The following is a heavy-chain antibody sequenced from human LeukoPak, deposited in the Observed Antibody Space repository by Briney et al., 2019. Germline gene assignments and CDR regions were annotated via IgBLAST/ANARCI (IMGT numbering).Heavy chain of an antibody. CDR1: GYTFTGYY. D-gene: IGHD3-10*01. CDR2: ISPRSGGT. J-gene: IGHJ6*02. Sequence: GASVKVSCKASGYTFTGYYMHWVRQTPGQGLEWMGWISPRSGGTMYAQKFQGRVTMTSDTSISTAYMELSRLRSDDTAVYYCTSRHYGSGWLSYFDSYGMDVWGQGTTVTVSS. V-gene: IGHV1-2*02. CDR3: TSRHYGSGWLSYFDSYGMDV.